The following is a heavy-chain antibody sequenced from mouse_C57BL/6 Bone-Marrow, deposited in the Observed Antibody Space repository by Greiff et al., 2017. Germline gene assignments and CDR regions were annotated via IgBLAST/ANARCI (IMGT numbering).Heavy chain of an antibody. CDR3: ARSGGNYPLAMDY. Sequence: VQLQQSGAELVRPGTSVKVSCKASGYAFTNYLIEWVKQRPGQGLEWIGVINPGSGGTNYNEKFKGKATLTADKSSSTSYMQLSSLTSEDSAVYFYARSGGNYPLAMDYWGQGTSVTVSS. D-gene: IGHD2-1*01. CDR2: INPGSGGT. J-gene: IGHJ4*01. V-gene: IGHV1-54*01. CDR1: GYAFTNYL.